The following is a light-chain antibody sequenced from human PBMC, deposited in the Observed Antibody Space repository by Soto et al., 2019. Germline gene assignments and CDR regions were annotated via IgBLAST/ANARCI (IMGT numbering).Light chain of an antibody. CDR1: SSSIGKNH. J-gene: IGLJ2*01. V-gene: IGLV1-51*02. Sequence: QSVLTQPPSVSAAPGQRVTISCSGSSSSIGKNHVSWYQQVPGTAPKLLIYESNKRPAGIPDRFSGSKSGTSATLGIAGLQTGGEADYYCGTWESSLTAVLFGGGTKLTVL. CDR3: GTWESSLTAVL. CDR2: ESN.